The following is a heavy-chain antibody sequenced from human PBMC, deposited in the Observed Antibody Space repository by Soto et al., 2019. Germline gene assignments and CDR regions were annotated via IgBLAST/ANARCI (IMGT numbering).Heavy chain of an antibody. J-gene: IGHJ4*02. Sequence: GGSLRLSCADSGFTFSSYSINWGRQAPGKGLEWVPYISSSSSTIYYADSVKGRFTISRDNAKNSLYLQMNSLRDEDTAVYYCARAGGRSTVTTRGYWGQGTLVTVSS. V-gene: IGHV3-48*02. CDR2: ISSSSSTI. D-gene: IGHD4-17*01. CDR3: ARAGGRSTVTTRGY. CDR1: GFTFSSYS.